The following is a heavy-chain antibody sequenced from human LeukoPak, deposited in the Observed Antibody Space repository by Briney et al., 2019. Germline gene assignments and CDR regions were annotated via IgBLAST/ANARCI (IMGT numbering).Heavy chain of an antibody. J-gene: IGHJ4*02. CDR3: AKEDHFAS. V-gene: IGHV3-9*01. CDR2: ITWNSCSI. Sequence: WIRQPPGKGLEWVSGITWNSCSIGYADSVRGRFTISRDNAKNSLYLEMNSLRAEDTALYYCAKEDHFASWGQGTLVTVSS.